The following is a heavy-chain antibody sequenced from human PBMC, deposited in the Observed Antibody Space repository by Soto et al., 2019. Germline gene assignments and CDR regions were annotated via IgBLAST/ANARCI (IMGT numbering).Heavy chain of an antibody. V-gene: IGHV5-10-1*01. CDR3: ARLTHY. J-gene: IGHJ4*02. CDR1: GYTFTTYW. CDR2: IDPSDSHT. Sequence: GESLKISCKGSGYTFTTYWISWVRQMPGKGLEWMGRIDPSDSHTNYSPSFQGHVTISADKSINTAYLQWDTLKASDTAIYYCARLTHYWGQGTLVTVSS.